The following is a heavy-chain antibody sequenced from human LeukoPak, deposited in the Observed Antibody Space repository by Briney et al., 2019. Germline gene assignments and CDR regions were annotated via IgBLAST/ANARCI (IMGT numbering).Heavy chain of an antibody. D-gene: IGHD6-13*01. CDR1: GFTFSSYE. J-gene: IGHJ4*02. CDR2: ISSSGSTI. Sequence: GGSLRLFCAASGFTFSSYEMNWVRQAPGKWLEWVSYISSSGSTIYYADSVKGRFTISRDNAKNSLYLQMNSLRAEDTAVYYCARGSHLNSSSWYGGNDYWGQGTLVTVSS. CDR3: ARGSHLNSSSWYGGNDY. V-gene: IGHV3-48*03.